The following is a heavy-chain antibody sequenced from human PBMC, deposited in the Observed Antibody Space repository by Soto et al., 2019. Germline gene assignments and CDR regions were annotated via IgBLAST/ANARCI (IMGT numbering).Heavy chain of an antibody. CDR2: IYWDDVK. D-gene: IGHD2-15*01. Sequence: QITLKESGPTLVKPTQTLTLTCSFSGFSLSTSGVGVGWIRQPPGKALEWLALIYWDDVKRYSPSLKSRLTTNKDTSKNQVVLKMTNMDPVDTATYYCAHSSYCSGGNCSDYWGQGTLVTVSS. V-gene: IGHV2-5*02. CDR1: GFSLSTSGVG. CDR3: AHSSYCSGGNCSDY. J-gene: IGHJ4*02.